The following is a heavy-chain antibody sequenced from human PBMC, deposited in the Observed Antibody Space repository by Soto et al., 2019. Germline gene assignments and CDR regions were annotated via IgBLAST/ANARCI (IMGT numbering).Heavy chain of an antibody. CDR2: IYNSGNT. D-gene: IGHD2-15*01. J-gene: IGHJ3*02. Sequence: QVQLQESGPGLVKPSQTLSLTCTVSGDSISIGDYYWSWIRQPPGKGLEWIGYIYNSGNTYYNPSLKSRVRLSVDTSKNHFSLNLNSVTASDTAVYYCARDTLKNNKYSAGAAFDIWGQETLVTVSS. CDR1: GDSISIGDYY. V-gene: IGHV4-30-4*01. CDR3: ARDTLKNNKYSAGAAFDI.